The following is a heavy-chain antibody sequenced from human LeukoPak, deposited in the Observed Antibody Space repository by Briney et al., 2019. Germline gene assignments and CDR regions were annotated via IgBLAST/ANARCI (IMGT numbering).Heavy chain of an antibody. CDR2: IRYNGSNK. CDR3: AKREIFGVITHEAFDI. Sequence: GGSLRLSCAASGFTFSSYGMHWVRQAPGKGLEWVAFIRYNGSNKYYADSVKGRLTISRDNSRNTLYLQLNSLRAEDTAVYYCAKREIFGVITHEAFDIWGLGALVTVSS. D-gene: IGHD3-3*01. CDR1: GFTFSSYG. V-gene: IGHV3-30*02. J-gene: IGHJ3*02.